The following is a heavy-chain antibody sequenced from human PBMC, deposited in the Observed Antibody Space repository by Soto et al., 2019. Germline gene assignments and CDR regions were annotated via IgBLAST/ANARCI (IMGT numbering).Heavy chain of an antibody. CDR1: GLTLSTSS. CDR2: IRRHTSVT. J-gene: IGHJ5*02. D-gene: IGHD1-1*01. Sequence: GGSLRLSCAAFGLTLSTSSMNWVRQAPGRGLEWISYIRRHTSVTAYADSVKGRFTISRDSAKNSLYLQMNSLRAEDTAVYYCSRETTRAPNWFVPWGQGTLVTVSS. V-gene: IGHV3-48*04. CDR3: SRETTRAPNWFVP.